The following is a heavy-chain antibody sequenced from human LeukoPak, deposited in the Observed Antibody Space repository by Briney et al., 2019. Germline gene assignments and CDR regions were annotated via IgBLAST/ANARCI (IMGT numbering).Heavy chain of an antibody. D-gene: IGHD2-15*01. CDR3: ARNYCSGGNCYYNWFDP. J-gene: IGHJ5*02. Sequence: ASVKVSCKASGYTFTGYYMHWVRQAPGQGLEWMGWISAYNGYTKYAQKVQGRVTMTTDTSTSTAYMELRSLRSDDTAVYYCARNYCSGGNCYYNWFDPWGQGTLVTVSS. CDR1: GYTFTGYY. CDR2: ISAYNGYT. V-gene: IGHV1-18*04.